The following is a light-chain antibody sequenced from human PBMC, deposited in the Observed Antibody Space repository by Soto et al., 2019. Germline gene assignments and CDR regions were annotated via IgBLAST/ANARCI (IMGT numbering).Light chain of an antibody. CDR3: QEYNSASLT. Sequence: DIQMTQSPSSLSASVGDRVTITCRASQGITNYLAWYQQKPGKVPKLLIYAASTLQSGVPSRFSGSGSGTAVTRTISSLQPEDVATYYWQEYNSASLTWGGRTKVEIK. V-gene: IGKV1-27*01. J-gene: IGKJ4*01. CDR2: AAS. CDR1: QGITNY.